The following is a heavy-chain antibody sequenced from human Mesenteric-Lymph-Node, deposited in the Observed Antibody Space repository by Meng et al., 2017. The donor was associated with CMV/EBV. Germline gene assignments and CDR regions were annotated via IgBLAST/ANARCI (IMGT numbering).Heavy chain of an antibody. CDR3: AKGDDSSYRGYHYSGLDV. CDR2: IWYDGSSK. V-gene: IGHV3-33*06. D-gene: IGHD2-2*01. J-gene: IGHJ6*02. Sequence: GESLKISCAASGFTFSSYSMNWVRQAPGKGLEWVALIWYDGSSKYYADSVKGRFTISRDNSKNTLYLQMNSLRAEDTAVYYCAKGDDSSYRGYHYSGLDVWGQGTTVTVSS. CDR1: GFTFSSYS.